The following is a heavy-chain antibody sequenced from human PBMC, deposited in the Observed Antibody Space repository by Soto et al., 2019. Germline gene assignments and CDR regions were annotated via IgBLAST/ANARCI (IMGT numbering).Heavy chain of an antibody. Sequence: QVQLQESGPGLVKPSETLSLTCTVSGGSISTYYWNWIRQPPGKGLEWIGHIYYSGSTNYNPSLRSRVTISIDTSKNQFSLRVTSVTAADTAIYYCVRRKTRPEAFDYWDQGTLVTVSS. CDR3: VRRKTRPEAFDY. CDR2: IYYSGST. CDR1: GGSISTYY. V-gene: IGHV4-59*08. J-gene: IGHJ4*02.